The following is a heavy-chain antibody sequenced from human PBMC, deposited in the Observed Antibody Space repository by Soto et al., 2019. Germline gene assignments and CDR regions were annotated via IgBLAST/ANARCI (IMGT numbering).Heavy chain of an antibody. CDR2: ISYDGSNK. V-gene: IGHV3-30-3*01. J-gene: IGHJ4*02. Sequence: GGSRRLSCAASGFTFSSYAMHWVRQAPGKGLEWAAVISYDGSNKYYADSVKGRFTISRDNSKNTLYLQMNSLRAEDTAVYYCARDLARSRLVVVPGDYWGQGTLVTVSS. CDR1: GFTFSSYA. D-gene: IGHD3-22*01. CDR3: ARDLARSRLVVVPGDY.